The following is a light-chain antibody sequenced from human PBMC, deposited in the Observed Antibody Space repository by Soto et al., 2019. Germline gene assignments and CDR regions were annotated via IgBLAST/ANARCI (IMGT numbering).Light chain of an antibody. V-gene: IGLV1-40*01. CDR2: GNS. J-gene: IGLJ2*01. Sequence: QSVLTQPPSVSGAPGQRVTISCTGSSSNIGAGYDVHWYQQLPGTAPKLLIYGNSNRPSGVPDRFSGSKSGTSASLAITGLQAEDEADYYCQSYDSSLSGVVFGGRAK. CDR3: QSYDSSLSGVV. CDR1: SSNIGAGYD.